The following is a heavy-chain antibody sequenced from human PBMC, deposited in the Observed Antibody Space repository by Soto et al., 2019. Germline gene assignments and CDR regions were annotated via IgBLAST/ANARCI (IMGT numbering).Heavy chain of an antibody. D-gene: IGHD3-10*01. CDR1: GFTFSSHG. J-gene: IGHJ6*02. V-gene: IGHV3-33*01. Sequence: GGPLRLSCAASGFTFSSHGMHWVRQAPGKGLEWVAVIWYDGSEKYYADSVKGRFTISRDNSKNTLFLQMSSLRAEDTAVYYCARWGDRKRLDVWGQGTTVTVSS. CDR2: IWYDGSEK. CDR3: ARWGDRKRLDV.